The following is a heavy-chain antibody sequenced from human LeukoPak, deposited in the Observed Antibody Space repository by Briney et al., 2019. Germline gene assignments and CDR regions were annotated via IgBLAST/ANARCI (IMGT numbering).Heavy chain of an antibody. J-gene: IGHJ4*02. CDR1: GFTLSDYY. CDR3: VRSGAAKTFDY. Sequence: GGSLRLSCAASGFTLSDYYMSWVRQAPGKGLEWVSYIVPSSSITHYAHSVKGRFTISRDNAKNSLYLQVNSLRAEDTAVYYCVRSGAAKTFDYWGRGTLVTVSS. D-gene: IGHD6-25*01. CDR2: IVPSSSIT. V-gene: IGHV3-11*03.